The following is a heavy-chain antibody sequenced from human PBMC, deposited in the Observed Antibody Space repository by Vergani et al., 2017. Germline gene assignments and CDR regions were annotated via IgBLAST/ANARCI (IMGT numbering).Heavy chain of an antibody. CDR2: INSDGSST. CDR3: ASAFDIADFDY. V-gene: IGHV3-74*02. D-gene: IGHD5-12*01. J-gene: IGHJ4*02. CDR1: GFTFSSYW. Sequence: EVQLVESGGGLVKPGGSLRLSCAASGFTFSSYWMHWVRQAPGKGLVWVSRINSDGSSTSYADSVKGRFTISRDNAKNTLYLQMNSLRAEDTAVYYCASAFDIADFDYWGQGTLVTVSS.